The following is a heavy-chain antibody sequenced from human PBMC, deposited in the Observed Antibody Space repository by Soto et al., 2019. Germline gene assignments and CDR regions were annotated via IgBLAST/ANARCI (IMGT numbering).Heavy chain of an antibody. CDR2: IYPGDSDT. J-gene: IGHJ4*02. CDR1: GYSFTSYW. V-gene: IGHV5-51*01. CDR3: ARYRDYYDSSGYSPYFDY. Sequence: GESLKISCKGSGYSFTSYWIGWVRQMPGKGLEWMGIIYPGDSDTRYSPSFQGQVTISADKSISTAYLQWSSLKASDTAMYYCARYRDYYDSSGYSPYFDYWGQGTLVTVSS. D-gene: IGHD3-22*01.